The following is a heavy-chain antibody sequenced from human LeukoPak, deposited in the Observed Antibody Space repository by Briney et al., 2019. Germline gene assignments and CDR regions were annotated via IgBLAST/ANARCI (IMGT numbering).Heavy chain of an antibody. D-gene: IGHD1-26*01. Sequence: ASVKVSCKAPGYTFTNYYMHWVRQAPGQGLEWMGIINPSGGSTNYAQKFQGRITMTRDTSTSTVYVELSSLRAEDTAVYYCASGSPAVGLDWGQGTLVTVSS. J-gene: IGHJ4*02. CDR3: ASGSPAVGLD. CDR2: INPSGGST. CDR1: GYTFTNYY. V-gene: IGHV1-46*01.